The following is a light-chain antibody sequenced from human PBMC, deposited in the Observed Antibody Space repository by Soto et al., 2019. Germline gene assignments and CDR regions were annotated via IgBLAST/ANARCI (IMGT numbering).Light chain of an antibody. V-gene: IGKV3-15*01. CDR1: QSIRFN. J-gene: IGKJ5*01. Sequence: EIVMTQSPATLSVSPGESSTLSVSSSQSIRFNLAWYQQKPGQTPRLLIYGASTRATGVPGRFSGSGSETEFTLTISSLQSEDFAVYYCQQYNNWPPITFGQGTRLEI. CDR3: QQYNNWPPIT. CDR2: GAS.